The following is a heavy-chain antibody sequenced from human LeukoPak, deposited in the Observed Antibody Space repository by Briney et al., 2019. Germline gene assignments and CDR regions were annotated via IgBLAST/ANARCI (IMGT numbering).Heavy chain of an antibody. V-gene: IGHV5-51*03. CDR1: GYSFTAYW. CDR2: IYPGDSNT. J-gene: IGHJ5*02. Sequence: KPGESLKISCKGSGYSFTAYWSGWVRQMPGKGLEWMGIIYPGDSNTRYRPSFQGHAPISADKYISTAYLQWSRMKASDTAMYYCARRSLPLPSTVTSDWFDPWGQGTLVTVSS. CDR3: ARRSLPLPSTVTSDWFDP. D-gene: IGHD4-17*01.